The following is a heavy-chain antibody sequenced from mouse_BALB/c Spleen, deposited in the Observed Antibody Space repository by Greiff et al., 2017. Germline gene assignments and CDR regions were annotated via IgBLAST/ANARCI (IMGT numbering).Heavy chain of an antibody. J-gene: IGHJ4*01. CDR1: GYTFTDYN. D-gene: IGHD2-12*01. CDR2: IYPYNGGT. CDR3: ARSQGYSGMDY. Sequence: EVQLQQSGPELVKPGASVKISCKASGYTFTDYNMHWVKQSHGKSLSWIGYIYPYNGGTGYNQKFKSKATLTVDNSSSTAYMELRSLTSEDSAVYYCARSQGYSGMDYWGQGTSVTVSS. V-gene: IGHV1S29*02.